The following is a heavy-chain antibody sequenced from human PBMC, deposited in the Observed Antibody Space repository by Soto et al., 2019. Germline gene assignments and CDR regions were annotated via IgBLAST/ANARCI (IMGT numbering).Heavy chain of an antibody. CDR2: INGDGSTT. CDR1: GFTFSSYW. CDR3: ARPRYDGSGTPFDH. V-gene: IGHV3-74*01. D-gene: IGHD3-22*01. J-gene: IGHJ4*02. Sequence: EVQLVESGGALVQPGGSLRLSCAASGFTFSSYWMHWVRQAPGKGLVWVSRINGDGSTTTYADSVKGRFIISRDNAXNMLYXQXXSXTAEDTAVYYCARPRYDGSGTPFDHWGQGTLVTVSS.